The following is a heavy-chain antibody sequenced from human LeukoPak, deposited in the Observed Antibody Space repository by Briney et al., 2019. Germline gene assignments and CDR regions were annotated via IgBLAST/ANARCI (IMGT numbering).Heavy chain of an antibody. D-gene: IGHD3-3*01. CDR3: ARDLRVFGSVYYKTHYYYNRDV. CDR2: ISAYNGNT. V-gene: IGHV1-18*01. Sequence: ASVKVSCKASGYSFTSYGISWVRQAPGQGLEWMGWISAYNGNTNYAQKLQGRVTMTTDTSTSTAYMELSSLRSEDTAVYYCARDLRVFGSVYYKTHYYYNRDVWGKGTTVTVSS. J-gene: IGHJ6*03. CDR1: GYSFTSYG.